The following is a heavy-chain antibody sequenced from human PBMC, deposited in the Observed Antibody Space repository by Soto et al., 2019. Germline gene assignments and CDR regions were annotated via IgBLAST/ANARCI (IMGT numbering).Heavy chain of an antibody. J-gene: IGHJ4*02. Sequence: QTLSLTCAISGDSVSSNSAAWNWVRQSPSRGLEWLGRTYYRSKWYNDYAVSVKSRIRINPDTSRNQFYLQLNSVTPEDTAVDFCARDRNANTYFDYWGQGTLAT. CDR1: GDSVSSNSAA. D-gene: IGHD1-1*01. CDR3: ARDRNANTYFDY. CDR2: TYYRSKWYN. V-gene: IGHV6-1*01.